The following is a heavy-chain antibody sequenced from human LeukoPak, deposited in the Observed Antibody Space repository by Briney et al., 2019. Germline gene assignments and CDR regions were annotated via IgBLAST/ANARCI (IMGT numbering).Heavy chain of an antibody. CDR2: ISAYNGNT. D-gene: IGHD2-2*01. CDR3: ARGIVVVPAAYYYYMDV. V-gene: IGHV1-18*01. CDR1: GYTFTSYG. Sequence: ASVKVSCKASGYTFTSYGISWVRQAPGQGLEWMGWISAYNGNTNHSQKLQGRVTMTTDTSTSTVYMELSSLRSDDTAVYYCARGIVVVPAAYYYYMDVWGKGTTVTISS. J-gene: IGHJ6*03.